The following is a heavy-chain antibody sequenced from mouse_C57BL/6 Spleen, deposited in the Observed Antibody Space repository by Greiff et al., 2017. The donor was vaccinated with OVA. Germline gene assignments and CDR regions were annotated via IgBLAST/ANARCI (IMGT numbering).Heavy chain of an antibody. CDR1: GFSFTSYG. V-gene: IGHV2-2*01. CDR2: IWSGGST. CDR3: ARNYNYDYDGAMDY. D-gene: IGHD2-4*01. J-gene: IGHJ4*01. Sequence: VQLQQSGPGLVQPSQSLSITCTVSGFSFTSYGVHWVRQSPGKGLEWLGLIWSGGSTDYYAAFISRLSTSKNNTKSQFFFKMNSLQADDTAIYYCARNYNYDYDGAMDYWGQGTSVTVSS.